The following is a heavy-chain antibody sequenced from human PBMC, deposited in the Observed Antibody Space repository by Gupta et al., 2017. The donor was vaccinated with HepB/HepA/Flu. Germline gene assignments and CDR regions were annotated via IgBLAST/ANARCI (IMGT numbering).Heavy chain of an antibody. CDR2: IYYSGST. CDR1: GGSISSSSYY. V-gene: IGHV4-39*01. D-gene: IGHD4-17*01. J-gene: IGHJ4*02. Sequence: LQESGPGLVKPSETLSLTCTVSGGSISSSSYYWGWIRQPPGKGLEWIGSIYYSGSTYYNPSLKSRVTISVDTSKNQFSLKLSSVTAADTPVYYCARLLGYGDPGAHFDYWGQGTLATVSS. CDR3: ARLLGYGDPGAHFDY.